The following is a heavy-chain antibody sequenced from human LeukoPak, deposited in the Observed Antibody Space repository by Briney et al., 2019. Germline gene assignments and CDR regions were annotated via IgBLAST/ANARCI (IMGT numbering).Heavy chain of an antibody. Sequence: PSETLSLTCSVSGDSVSSFYWSWIRQPPGKALEWIGYIYTIGTTYYNPSLQSRVTLSVDTSKNQFSLKLSSVTAADTAVYYCARSSAYDGFDIWGQGTMVTVSS. V-gene: IGHV4-4*09. CDR3: ARSSAYDGFDI. D-gene: IGHD5-12*01. CDR2: IYTIGTT. J-gene: IGHJ3*02. CDR1: GDSVSSFY.